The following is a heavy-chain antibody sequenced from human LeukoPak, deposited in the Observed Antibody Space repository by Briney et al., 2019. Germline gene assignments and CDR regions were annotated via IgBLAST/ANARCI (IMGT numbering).Heavy chain of an antibody. D-gene: IGHD3-10*01. CDR1: GFTFSTYW. V-gene: IGHV3-74*01. CDR2: IDSDGSGA. J-gene: IGHJ5*02. Sequence: GGSLRLSCAASGFTFSTYWMHWVRQAPGMGLVWVSRIDSDGSGASYADSVKGRFTISRDNAKNTLYLQMNSLRAEDTAVYYCARIGPSGSGSYFFLDPWGQGTLVTVSS. CDR3: ARIGPSGSGSYFFLDP.